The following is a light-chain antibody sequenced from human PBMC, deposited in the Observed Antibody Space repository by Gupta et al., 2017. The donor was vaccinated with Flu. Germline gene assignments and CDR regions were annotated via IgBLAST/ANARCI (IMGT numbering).Light chain of an antibody. V-gene: IGKV3-20*01. CDR3: RQHGNCSWA. J-gene: IGKJ3*01. CDR1: HSVSIRC. CDR2: YNS. Sequence: LALSPGDTATLSCRARHSVSIRCLSGYQQKPRQPPRLLIFYNSIRATGVPDRFSGSGSETDFTPPISSREPEDVSLYYCRQHGNCSWAFGHGTKVDIK.